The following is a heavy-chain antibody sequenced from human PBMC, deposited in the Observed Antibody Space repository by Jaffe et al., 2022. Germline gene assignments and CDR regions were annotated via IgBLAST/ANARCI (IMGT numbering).Heavy chain of an antibody. V-gene: IGHV4-38-2*01. CDR2: IYHSGST. D-gene: IGHD1-1*01. CDR1: GYSISSGYY. Sequence: QVQLQESGPGLVKPSETLSLTCAVSGYSISSGYYWGWIRQPPGKGLEWIGSIYHSGSTYYNPSLKSRVTISVDTSKNQFSLKLSSVTAADTAVYYCARHSERSGRIPGENDYWGQGTLVTVSS. CDR3: ARHSERSGRIPGENDY. J-gene: IGHJ4*02.